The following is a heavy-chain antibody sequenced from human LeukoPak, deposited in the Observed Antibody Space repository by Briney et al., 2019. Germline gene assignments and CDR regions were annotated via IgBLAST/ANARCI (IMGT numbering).Heavy chain of an antibody. J-gene: IGHJ4*02. Sequence: SVKVSCKASGGTFSSYAISWVRQAPGQGLEWMGRIIPILGIANYAQKFQGRVTITADKSTSTAYMELSSLRSEDTAVYYCARSYYYDSSGYYVHFDYWGQGTLVTVSS. CDR3: ARSYYYDSSGYYVHFDY. CDR2: IIPILGIA. V-gene: IGHV1-69*04. D-gene: IGHD3-22*01. CDR1: GGTFSSYA.